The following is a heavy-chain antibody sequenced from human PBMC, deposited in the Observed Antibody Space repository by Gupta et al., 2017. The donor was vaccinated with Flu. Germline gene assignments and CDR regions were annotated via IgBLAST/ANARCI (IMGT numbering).Heavy chain of an antibody. V-gene: IGHV1-69*01. CDR3: AREGYCSGGSCYMNWFDP. CDR2: IIPIFGTA. J-gene: IGHJ5*02. D-gene: IGHD2-15*01. CDR1: FSSYA. Sequence: FSSYAMSGGRQAPGQGLEWMGGIIPIFGTANYAQKFQGRVTSTADESTSTAYMELSSLRSEDTAVYYCAREGYCSGGSCYMNWFDPWGQGTLVTGSS.